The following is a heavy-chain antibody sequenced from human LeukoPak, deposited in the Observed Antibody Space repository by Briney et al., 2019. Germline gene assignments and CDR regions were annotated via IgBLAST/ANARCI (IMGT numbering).Heavy chain of an antibody. CDR3: ARGGKGYYFDY. V-gene: IGHV1-69*04. J-gene: IGHJ4*02. CDR1: GGTFSSYA. CDR2: IIPILGIA. D-gene: IGHD3-16*01. Sequence: SVKVSCKASGGTFSSYAISWVRQAPGQGLEWMGRIIPILGIANYAQKLQGRVTITADKSTSTAYMELSSLRSEDTAVYYCARGGKGYYFDYWGQGTLVTVSS.